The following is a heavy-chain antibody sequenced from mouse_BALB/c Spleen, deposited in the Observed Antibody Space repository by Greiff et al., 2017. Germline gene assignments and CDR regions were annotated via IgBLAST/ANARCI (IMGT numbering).Heavy chain of an antibody. CDR1: GFTFSSFG. Sequence: EVKVVESGGGLVQPGGSRKLSCAASGFTFSSFGMHWVRQAPEKGLEWVAYISSGSSTIYYADTVKGRFTISRDNPKNTLFLQMTSLRSEDTAMYYCARGGNYDYYAMDYWGQGTSVTVSS. CDR3: ARGGNYDYYAMDY. D-gene: IGHD2-1*01. V-gene: IGHV5-17*02. CDR2: ISSGSSTI. J-gene: IGHJ4*01.